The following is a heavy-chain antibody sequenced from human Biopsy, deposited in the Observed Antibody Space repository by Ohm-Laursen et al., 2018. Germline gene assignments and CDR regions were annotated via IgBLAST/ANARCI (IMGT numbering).Heavy chain of an antibody. J-gene: IGHJ4*02. CDR2: INRDSDTA. Sequence: SLRLSCAASGFIFDDYDMHWVRQAPGKGLKWVSRINRDSDTADYVDSVRGRFTISRDNARKTLFLQMNSLRPEDTALYYCVKDRGGARASFHYWGQGIRVAVSS. D-gene: IGHD3-16*01. V-gene: IGHV3-9*01. CDR3: VKDRGGARASFHY. CDR1: GFIFDDYD.